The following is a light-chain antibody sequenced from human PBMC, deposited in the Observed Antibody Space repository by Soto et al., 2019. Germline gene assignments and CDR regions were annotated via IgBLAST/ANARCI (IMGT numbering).Light chain of an antibody. Sequence: DIQMTQSPYSLSAFVGDRVTITCRASQSIASYLNWYQQKPGKAPKFLIYAASTLQSGVPSRFSGSGSGTDFTLTISSLQPEDFATYFCQQSYSTPITFGQGRRLEV. CDR3: QQSYSTPIT. V-gene: IGKV1-39*01. J-gene: IGKJ5*01. CDR2: AAS. CDR1: QSIASY.